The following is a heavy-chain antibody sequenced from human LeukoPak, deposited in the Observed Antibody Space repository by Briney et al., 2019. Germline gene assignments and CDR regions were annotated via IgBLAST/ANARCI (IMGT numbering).Heavy chain of an antibody. J-gene: IGHJ3*02. CDR2: ISSSSSYI. CDR1: GFTFSSYS. D-gene: IGHD6-19*01. Sequence: GGSLRLSCTASGFTFSSYSMNWVRQAPGKGLEWVSSISSSSSYIYYADSVKGRFTISRDNAKNSLYLQMNSLRAEGTAVYYCARDLTRVAADAFDIWGQGTMVTVSS. V-gene: IGHV3-21*01. CDR3: ARDLTRVAADAFDI.